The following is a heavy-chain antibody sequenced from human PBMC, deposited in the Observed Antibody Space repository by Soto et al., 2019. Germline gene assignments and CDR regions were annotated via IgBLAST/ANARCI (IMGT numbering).Heavy chain of an antibody. CDR2: INPANGAA. D-gene: IGHD3-3*01. CDR1: GYPVTAYY. CDR3: ARGGGVGVAGSAAVEM. Sequence: QLHLVQSGAVVKKPGASVTVSCSASGYPVTAYYMHWVRQAPGRGLEWMGGINPANGAAKYTQTFRGRVTMTRDTSTSTVLLELSGLTSEDTAVFYCARGGGVGVAGSAAVEMWGQGTLVTVSS. J-gene: IGHJ3*02. V-gene: IGHV1-2*02.